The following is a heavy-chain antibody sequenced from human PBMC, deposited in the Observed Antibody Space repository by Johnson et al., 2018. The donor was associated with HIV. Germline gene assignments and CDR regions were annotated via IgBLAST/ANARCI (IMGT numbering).Heavy chain of an antibody. CDR3: ARGNTFDI. V-gene: IGHV3-13*01. CDR2: IGTTGDT. CDR1: GFSSSRYA. J-gene: IGHJ3*02. Sequence: VQLVESGGGLVQPGGSLRLSCAASGFSSSRYAMHWIRQATGKGLEWVSGIGTTGDTYYPASVKGRFTISRDHAKNSLHLQMNSLTAGDTAVYYCARGNTFDIWGQGTLVTVSS.